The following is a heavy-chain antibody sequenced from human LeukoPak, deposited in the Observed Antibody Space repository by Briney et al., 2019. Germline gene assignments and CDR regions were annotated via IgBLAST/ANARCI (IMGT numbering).Heavy chain of an antibody. J-gene: IGHJ4*02. CDR2: IRSKAYGGTT. V-gene: IGHV3-49*03. D-gene: IGHD3-22*01. Sequence: QTGGSLRLSCTASGFTFGDYAMSWFRQAPGKGLEWVGFIRSKAYGGTTEYAASVKGRFTISRDDSKSIAYLQMNSLKTEDTAVYYCTRESYYYDSSGYYPFDYWGQGTLVTVSS. CDR1: GFTFGDYA. CDR3: TRESYYYDSSGYYPFDY.